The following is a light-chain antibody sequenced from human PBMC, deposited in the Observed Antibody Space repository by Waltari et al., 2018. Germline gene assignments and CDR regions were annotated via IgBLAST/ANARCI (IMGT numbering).Light chain of an antibody. CDR1: SSDVGGYKY. CDR3: SSYAGSYTVL. Sequence: QSALTQPRSVSGSPGQSVTISCTGTSSDVGGYKYVSWYQQHPGQAPELMLFDVNKRPSGVPERFSGSKSGNTASLTISGLQAEDEADYYCSSYAGSYTVLFGGGTKLTVL. CDR2: DVN. J-gene: IGLJ2*01. V-gene: IGLV2-11*01.